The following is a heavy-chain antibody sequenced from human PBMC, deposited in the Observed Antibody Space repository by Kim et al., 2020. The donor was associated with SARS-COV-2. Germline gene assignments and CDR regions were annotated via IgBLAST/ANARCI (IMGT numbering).Heavy chain of an antibody. J-gene: IGHJ6*02. Sequence: KYYTDSVKGRFTISRDNSKNTLYLQVNGLSAEDTGVYYCARTPSYYYGMDVWGQGTTVTVSS. V-gene: IGHV3-30*07. CDR2: K. CDR3: ARTPSYYYGMDV.